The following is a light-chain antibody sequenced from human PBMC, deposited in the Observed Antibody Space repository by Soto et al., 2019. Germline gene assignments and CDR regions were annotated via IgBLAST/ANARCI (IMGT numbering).Light chain of an antibody. J-gene: IGKJ1*01. CDR3: KHYNSYSEA. Sequence: DIQMTQSPSTLSASVGDRVTITCRASQTINSWLAWYQQKPGKAPKVLIYAAYTLQSGVQSRFSGSGSGTEFTLTIRSLQPDDFATYYCKHYNSYSEAFGQGTKVDIK. CDR2: AAY. V-gene: IGKV1-5*01. CDR1: QTINSW.